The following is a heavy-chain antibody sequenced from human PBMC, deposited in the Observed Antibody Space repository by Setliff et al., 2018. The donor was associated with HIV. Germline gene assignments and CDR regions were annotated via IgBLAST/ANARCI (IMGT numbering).Heavy chain of an antibody. CDR1: GYTFISYG. D-gene: IGHD1-26*01. CDR2: ISTYNGNT. V-gene: IGHV1-18*01. Sequence: ASVKVSCKTSGYTFISYGDTWVRQVPGQGLEWVGWISTYNGNTNYAQKFQGRVTMTTDTSTSAAYLELRSLRSDDTAIYYCARVRTYSDFYYPAPIPSYYFDFWGQGTLVTVSS. CDR3: ARVRTYSDFYYPAPIPSYYFDF. J-gene: IGHJ4*02.